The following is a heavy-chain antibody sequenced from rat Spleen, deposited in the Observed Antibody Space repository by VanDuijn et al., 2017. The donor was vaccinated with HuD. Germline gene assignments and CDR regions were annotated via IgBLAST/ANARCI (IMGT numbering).Heavy chain of an antibody. J-gene: IGHJ2*01. Sequence: EVQLVESGGGLVQPKGSLKLSCAASGFDFNSYGMSWVRQAPGKGLDLVADITSKNHNYATYYADSVKDRFTISRDDSQSMVYLQMDNLKTEDTALYYCTVLSLRPYWGQGVMVTVSS. V-gene: IGHV10-10*01. CDR2: ITSKNHNYAT. CDR3: TVLSLRPY. CDR1: GFDFNSYG.